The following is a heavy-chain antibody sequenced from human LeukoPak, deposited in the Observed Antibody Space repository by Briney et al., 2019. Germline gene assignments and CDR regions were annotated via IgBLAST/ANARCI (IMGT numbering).Heavy chain of an antibody. CDR2: ISYDGSNK. Sequence: GRSLRLSCAASGFTFSSYGMHWVRQAPGKGLEWVAVISYDGSNKYYADSVKGRFTISRDNSKNTLYLQMNSLRAEDTAVYYCAKDRSVRGHWGQGTLVTVSS. CDR3: AKDRSVRGH. D-gene: IGHD6-19*01. CDR1: GFTFSSYG. V-gene: IGHV3-30*18. J-gene: IGHJ1*01.